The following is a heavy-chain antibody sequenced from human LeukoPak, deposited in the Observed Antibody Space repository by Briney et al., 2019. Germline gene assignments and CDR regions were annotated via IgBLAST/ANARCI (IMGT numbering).Heavy chain of an antibody. J-gene: IGHJ4*02. CDR1: GFTFSSYE. V-gene: IGHV3-48*03. D-gene: IGHD3-10*01. CDR3: ARDKGPLLWFGEFPYYFDY. CDR2: ISSSGSTI. Sequence: PGGSLRLSCAASGFTFSSYEMNWVRQAPGKGLEWVSYISSSGSTIYYADSVKGRFTISRDNAKNSLYLQMNSLRAEGTAVYYCARDKGPLLWFGEFPYYFDYWGQGTLVTVSS.